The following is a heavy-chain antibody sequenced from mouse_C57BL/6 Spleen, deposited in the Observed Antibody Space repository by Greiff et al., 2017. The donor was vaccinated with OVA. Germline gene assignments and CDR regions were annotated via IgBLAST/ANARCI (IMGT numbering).Heavy chain of an antibody. Sequence: QVQLQQPGAELVRPGSSVKLSCKASGYTFTSYWMHWVKQRPIQGLEWIGNIDPSDSETHYNQKFKDKATLTVDKSSSTAYMQLSSLTSEDSAVYYCARYSNCEGYFDYWGQGTTLTVSS. CDR3: ARYSNCEGYFDY. CDR1: GYTFTSYW. D-gene: IGHD2-5*01. V-gene: IGHV1-52*01. J-gene: IGHJ2*01. CDR2: IDPSDSET.